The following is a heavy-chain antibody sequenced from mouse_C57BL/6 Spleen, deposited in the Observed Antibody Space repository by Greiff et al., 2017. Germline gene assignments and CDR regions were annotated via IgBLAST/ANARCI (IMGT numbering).Heavy chain of an antibody. Sequence: EVQLQQSGPELVKPGASVKISCKASGYSFTGYYMNWVKQSPEKSLEWIGEINPSTGGTTYNQKFKAKATLTVDKSSSTAYMQLKSLTSEDSAVYYCARDYLSWFAYWGQGTLVSASA. CDR1: GYSFTGYY. CDR2: INPSTGGT. V-gene: IGHV1-42*01. CDR3: ARDYLSWFAY. D-gene: IGHD5-5*01. J-gene: IGHJ3*01.